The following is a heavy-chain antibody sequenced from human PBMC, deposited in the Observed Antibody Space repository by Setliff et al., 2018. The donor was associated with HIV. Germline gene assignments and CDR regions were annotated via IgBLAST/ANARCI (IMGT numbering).Heavy chain of an antibody. CDR3: ARDKGYYYMDV. CDR1: GGSISSYY. V-gene: IGHV4-4*07. J-gene: IGHJ6*03. Sequence: KPSETLSLTCTVSGGSISSYYWNWIRQPAGRGLECIGRIYSSGSTNYNPSLQSRVTMSVDTSKNQFSLRLSSVTAADTAVYYCARDKGYYYMDVWGKGITVTVSS. CDR2: IYSSGST.